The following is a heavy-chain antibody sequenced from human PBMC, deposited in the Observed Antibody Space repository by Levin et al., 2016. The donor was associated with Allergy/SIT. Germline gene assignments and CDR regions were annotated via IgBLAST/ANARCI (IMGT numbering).Heavy chain of an antibody. Sequence: VRQMPGKGLEWMGIIYPGDSDTRYSPSFQGHVTISADKSISTAYLQWSSLKASDTAMYYCARLIVVVPAAPSGNYYYYGMDVWGQGTTVTVSS. CDR2: IYPGDSDT. CDR3: ARLIVVVPAAPSGNYYYYGMDV. D-gene: IGHD2-2*01. V-gene: IGHV5-51*01. J-gene: IGHJ6*02.